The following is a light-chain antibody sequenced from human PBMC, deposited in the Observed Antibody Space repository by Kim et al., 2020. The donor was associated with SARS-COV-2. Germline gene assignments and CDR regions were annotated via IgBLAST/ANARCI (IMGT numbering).Light chain of an antibody. J-gene: IGLJ3*02. Sequence: QSVLTQPPSASGTPGQRVTISCSGSSSKIGSNTVNWYQQLPGTAPKLLIYSNNQRPSGVPDRFSGSKSGTSASLAISGLQSEDEADYYCAAWDDSLNGWGFGGGTQLAVL. V-gene: IGLV1-44*01. CDR2: SNN. CDR3: AAWDDSLNGWG. CDR1: SSKIGSNT.